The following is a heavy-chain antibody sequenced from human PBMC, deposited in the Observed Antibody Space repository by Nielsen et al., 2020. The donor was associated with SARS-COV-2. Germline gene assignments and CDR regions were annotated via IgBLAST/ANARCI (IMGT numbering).Heavy chain of an antibody. J-gene: IGHJ4*02. Sequence: ASVKVSCKASGGTFSSYAISWVRQAPGQGLEWMGRINPNSGGTNYAQEFQGRVTMTGDTSIATAYMELSRLRSDDTAIYYCARDRGSGYFDNWGQGTLVIVSS. CDR2: INPNSGGT. CDR3: ARDRGSGYFDN. V-gene: IGHV1-2*06. CDR1: GGTFSSYA. D-gene: IGHD3-3*01.